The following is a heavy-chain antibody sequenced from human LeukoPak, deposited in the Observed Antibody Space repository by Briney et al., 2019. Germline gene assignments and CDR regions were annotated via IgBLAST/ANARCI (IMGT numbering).Heavy chain of an antibody. D-gene: IGHD7-27*01. CDR1: GGSFSGYY. V-gene: IGHV4-34*01. Sequence: SETLSLTCAVYGGSFSGYYWSWIRQPPGKGLEWIGEINHSGSTNYNPSLKSRVTISVDTSKNQFYLKLSSVTAADTAVYYCARTGVPYYYGMDVWGQGTTVTVSS. CDR3: ARTGVPYYYGMDV. CDR2: INHSGST. J-gene: IGHJ6*02.